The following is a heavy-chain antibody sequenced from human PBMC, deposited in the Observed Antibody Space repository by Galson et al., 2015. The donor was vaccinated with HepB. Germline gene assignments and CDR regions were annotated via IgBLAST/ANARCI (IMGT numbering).Heavy chain of an antibody. V-gene: IGHV3-30-3*01. Sequence: SLRLSCAASGFTFNNYAINWVRQAPGKGLERVAVISHDGINKWYADSVKGRFTISRDNSKNTVYLQINSLRAEDTAVYFCAVCFSTSCYAAENFQHWGQGTLVTVSS. CDR1: GFTFNNYA. D-gene: IGHD2-2*01. J-gene: IGHJ1*01. CDR2: ISHDGINK. CDR3: AVCFSTSCYAAENFQH.